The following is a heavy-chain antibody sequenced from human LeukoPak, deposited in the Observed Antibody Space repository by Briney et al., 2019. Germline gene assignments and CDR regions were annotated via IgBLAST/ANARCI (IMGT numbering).Heavy chain of an antibody. CDR1: GYTFTSYD. CDR2: MNPNSGNT. V-gene: IGHV1-8*01. CDR3: ARGGAYYYDSSGYYYPFDP. D-gene: IGHD3-22*01. Sequence: ASVTVSCKASGYTFTSYDINWVRQAPGQGLEWMGWMNPNSGNTGYAQKFQGRVTMTRNTSISTAYMELSSLRSEDTAVYYCARGGAYYYDSSGYYYPFDPWGQGTLVTVSS. J-gene: IGHJ5*02.